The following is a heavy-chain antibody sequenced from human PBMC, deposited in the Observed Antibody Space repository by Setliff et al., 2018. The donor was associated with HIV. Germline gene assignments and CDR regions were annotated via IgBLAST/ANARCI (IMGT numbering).Heavy chain of an antibody. V-gene: IGHV1-69*10. D-gene: IGHD3-22*01. CDR2: IIPIVGIA. CDR1: GGTFSSYA. CDR3: ARGARDMIVVIGGDAFDI. Sequence: SVKVSCKASGGTFSSYASSWVRQAPGQGLQWLGGIIPIVGIANYVQNFQGRVTITADKSTSSVYMEFSSLRSEDTAVYYCARGARDMIVVIGGDAFDIWGQGTMVTVS. J-gene: IGHJ3*02.